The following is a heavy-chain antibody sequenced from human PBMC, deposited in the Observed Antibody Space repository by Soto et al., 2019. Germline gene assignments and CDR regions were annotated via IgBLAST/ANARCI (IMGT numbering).Heavy chain of an antibody. CDR1: GYTFTNYD. Sequence: ASVKVSCKASGYTFTNYDIRWVRQATGQGLEWMGWMNPNSANTGYAQKFQGRVSMTRDTSTNTAYMELSSLRSEDTAIYYCARMATSGTLNWFDPWGQGTLVTVSS. CDR3: ARMATSGTLNWFDP. D-gene: IGHD1-26*01. J-gene: IGHJ5*02. CDR2: MNPNSANT. V-gene: IGHV1-8*01.